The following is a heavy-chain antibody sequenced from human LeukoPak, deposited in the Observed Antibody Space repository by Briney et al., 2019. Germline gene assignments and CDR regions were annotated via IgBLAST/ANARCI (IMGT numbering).Heavy chain of an antibody. CDR3: AKEVAWGAGAYDV. CDR2: IWNDGTKE. V-gene: IGHV3-33*06. CDR1: GFTFSYYV. J-gene: IGHJ3*01. D-gene: IGHD7-27*01. Sequence: GGSLRLSRAASGFTFSYYVMHWVRQSPGKGLEWVALIWNDGTKEFYADPVKGRSTISGDNSKKTMYLEMNGLRAEDTAVYYCAKEVAWGAGAYDVWGQGTIITVSS.